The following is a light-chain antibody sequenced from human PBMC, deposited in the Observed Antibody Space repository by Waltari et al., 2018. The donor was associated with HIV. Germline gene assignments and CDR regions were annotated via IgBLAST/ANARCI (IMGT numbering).Light chain of an antibody. CDR3: LQNIGAPFA. CDR2: VAS. J-gene: IGKJ2*01. CDR1: ESLRHSNGRVY. V-gene: IGKV2-28*01. Sequence: DVEANQYPLSLTVSPGESASISCRATESLRHSNGRVYLDWYVQRPGQPPRLLIYVASHRASGVPARFGGLGSGTDFTLRINRVQAADAGIYFCLQNIGAPFAFGQGTTLQIK.